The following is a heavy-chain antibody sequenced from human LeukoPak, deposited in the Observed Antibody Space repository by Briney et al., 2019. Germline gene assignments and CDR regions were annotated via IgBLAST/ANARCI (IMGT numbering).Heavy chain of an antibody. V-gene: IGHV4-61*01. CDR2: IDYSGST. CDR3: ARDRRGYYDSSGYFDY. CDR1: GDSGSSDSYY. D-gene: IGHD3-22*01. Sequence: PSETLSLTCTVSGDSGSSDSYYWSRIRQPPGKGVEWIAYIDYSGSTKYNPSLKSRVTITLDTSKNQFSLKLSSVTAADTAVYYCARDRRGYYDSSGYFDYWGQGTLVTVSS. J-gene: IGHJ4*02.